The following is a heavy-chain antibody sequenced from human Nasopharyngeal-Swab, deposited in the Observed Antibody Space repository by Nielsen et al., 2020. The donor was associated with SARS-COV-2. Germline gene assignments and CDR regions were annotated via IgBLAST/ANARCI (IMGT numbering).Heavy chain of an antibody. CDR2: ISYDGSNK. CDR3: ARDYYDSSGYSDYGMDV. V-gene: IGHV3-30-3*01. D-gene: IGHD3-22*01. CDR1: GFTFSSYA. J-gene: IGHJ6*02. Sequence: GESLKISCAASGFTFSSYAMHWVRQAPGKGLEWVAVISYDGSNKYYADSVKGRFTISRDNSKNTLYLQMNSLRAGDTAVYYCARDYYDSSGYSDYGMDVWGQGTTVTVSS.